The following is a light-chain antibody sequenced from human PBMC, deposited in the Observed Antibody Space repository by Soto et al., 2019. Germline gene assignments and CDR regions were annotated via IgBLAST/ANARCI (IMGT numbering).Light chain of an antibody. CDR1: QGISNY. J-gene: IGKJ2*01. V-gene: IGKV1-27*01. Sequence: DIQMTQSPSSLSASVGDRVTITCRASQGISNYLAWYQQKPGKVPKLLIYAASTLQSGVPSRFSGSASGTDFTLTISSLQPEDVATYYCQKYNSVPYTFGQGTKLEIK. CDR2: AAS. CDR3: QKYNSVPYT.